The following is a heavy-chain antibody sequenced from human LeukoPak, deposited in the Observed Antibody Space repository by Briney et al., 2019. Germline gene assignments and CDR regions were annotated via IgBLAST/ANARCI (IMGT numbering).Heavy chain of an antibody. Sequence: ASVKVSCKASGYTFTNYSITWVRQAPGQGLEWMGWISVYQGSTKYAQNFQGRVTMTIDTSTSTAYMDLRSLRSDDTAIYFCARSDLGTITAGPFNHWGQGTLVAVSS. V-gene: IGHV1-18*01. D-gene: IGHD5-24*01. CDR3: ARSDLGTITAGPFNH. J-gene: IGHJ4*02. CDR1: GYTFTNYS. CDR2: ISVYQGST.